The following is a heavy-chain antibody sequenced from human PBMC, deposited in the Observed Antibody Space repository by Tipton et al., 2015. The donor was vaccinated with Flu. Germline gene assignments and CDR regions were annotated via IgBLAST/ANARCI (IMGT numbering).Heavy chain of an antibody. V-gene: IGHV4-38-2*01. CDR1: GYSIRSGYY. J-gene: IGHJ4*02. CDR3: ARHTGDSVRGVIDY. D-gene: IGHD3-10*02. CDR2: IYHSGST. Sequence: LRLSCAVSGYSIRSGYYWGGVRQPPGKVLEWIGTIYHSGSTYYNPSLKSRLTMSVDTSKNQFSLKLSSVTAADTAVYYCARHTGDSVRGVIDYWGQGTLVTVSS.